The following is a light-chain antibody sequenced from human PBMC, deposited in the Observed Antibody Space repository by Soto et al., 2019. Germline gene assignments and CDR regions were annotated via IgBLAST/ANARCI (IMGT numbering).Light chain of an antibody. Sequence: QSALTQPASVSGSPAQSITISCTGTSSDVGAYNYVSWYQQHPGKAPKLMIYDVTNRPSGVSNRFSGSKSGNTASLTISGLQAEDEADYYCSSYTRSSTVVFGGGTKLTVL. CDR3: SSYTRSSTVV. J-gene: IGLJ2*01. V-gene: IGLV2-14*01. CDR2: DVT. CDR1: SSDVGAYNY.